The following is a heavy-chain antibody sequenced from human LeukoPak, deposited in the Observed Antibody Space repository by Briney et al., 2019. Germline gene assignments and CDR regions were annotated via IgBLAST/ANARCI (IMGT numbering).Heavy chain of an antibody. CDR2: IHDDGST. V-gene: IGHV4-61*01. J-gene: IGHJ6*02. D-gene: IGHD1-26*01. CDR1: GGSVSSGSYY. Sequence: SETLSLTCTVSGGSVSSGSYYWSWIRQPPGKGLAWIGYIHDDGSTNYNPSLKSRVTISVDTSKNQFSLKLSSVTAADTAVYYCARSGIGYYYYGMDVWGQGTTVTVSS. CDR3: ARSGIGYYYYGMDV.